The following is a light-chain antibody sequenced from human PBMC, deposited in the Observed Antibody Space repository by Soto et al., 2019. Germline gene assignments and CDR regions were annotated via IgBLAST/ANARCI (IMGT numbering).Light chain of an antibody. CDR3: QQYGSSPLT. J-gene: IGKJ4*01. V-gene: IGKV3-20*01. Sequence: EIVLTQSPGTLSMSPGERATLSCTASQSLSSSYLAWYQQKPGQAPRLLIYGASSRATGIPDRFSGSGSGTDFTLTISRLEPEDFAVYYCQQYGSSPLTFGGGTKVDI. CDR2: GAS. CDR1: QSLSSSY.